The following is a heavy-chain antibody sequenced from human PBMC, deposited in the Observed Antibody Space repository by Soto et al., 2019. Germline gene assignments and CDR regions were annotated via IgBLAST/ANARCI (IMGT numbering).Heavy chain of an antibody. CDR1: GFTFSSYS. J-gene: IGHJ5*02. CDR3: TKAPKAAATNNWFDP. Sequence: PGGSLRLSCAASGFTFSSYSMNWVRQAPGKGLEWVSSISSSSSYIYYADSVKGRFTISRDNSKNTLYLEMNSLRAEDTAVYYCTKAPKAAATNNWFDPWGQGTLVTVSS. CDR2: ISSSSSYI. D-gene: IGHD6-13*01. V-gene: IGHV3-21*04.